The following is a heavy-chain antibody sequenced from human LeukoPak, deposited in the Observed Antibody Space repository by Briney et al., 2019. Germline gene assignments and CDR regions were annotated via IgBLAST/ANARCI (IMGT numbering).Heavy chain of an antibody. J-gene: IGHJ5*02. D-gene: IGHD3-10*01. CDR3: ASYPPRGGTSNWFDP. CDR2: IYYSGST. V-gene: IGHV4-39*07. CDR1: GGSISGSSYY. Sequence: PSETLSLTCTVSGGSISGSSYYWGWNRQPPGKGLEWIGTIYYSGSTYYNPSLKSRVTISVDTSKNQFSLKLSSVTAADTAVYYCASYPPRGGTSNWFDPWGQGTLVTVSS.